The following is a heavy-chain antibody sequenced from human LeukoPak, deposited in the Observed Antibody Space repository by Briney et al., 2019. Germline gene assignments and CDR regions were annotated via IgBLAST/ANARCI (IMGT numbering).Heavy chain of an antibody. V-gene: IGHV1-2*02. D-gene: IGHD6-13*01. CDR1: GYTFTGYY. CDR2: INPNSGGT. J-gene: IGHJ6*03. Sequence: GASVKVSCKASGYTFTGYYMHWVRQAPGQGLEWMGWINPNSGGTNYAQKFQGRVTMTRDTSISTAYMELSRLRSDDTAVYYCARGYSSSWYVTYYYYYMDVWGKGTTVTISS. CDR3: ARGYSSSWYVTYYYYYMDV.